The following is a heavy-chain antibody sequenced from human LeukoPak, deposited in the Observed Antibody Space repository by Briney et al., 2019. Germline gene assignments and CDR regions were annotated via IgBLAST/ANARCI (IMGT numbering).Heavy chain of an antibody. V-gene: IGHV3-11*05. Sequence: GGSLRLSCAASGFTFSTYEMNWVRQAPGKGLEWVSYISSSSSYTNYADSVKGRFTISRDNAKNSLYLQMNSLRAEDTAVYYCARAYGDPLVYYFDYWGQGTLVTVSS. J-gene: IGHJ4*02. CDR1: GFTFSTYE. D-gene: IGHD4-17*01. CDR3: ARAYGDPLVYYFDY. CDR2: ISSSSSYT.